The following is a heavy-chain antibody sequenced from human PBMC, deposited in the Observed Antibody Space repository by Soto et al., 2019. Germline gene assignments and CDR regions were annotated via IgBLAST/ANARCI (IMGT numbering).Heavy chain of an antibody. Sequence: ASVKVSCKASGYTFTSYGISWVRQAPGQGLEWRGWISAYNGNTNYAQKLQGRVTMTTDTSTSTAYMELRSLRSDDTAVYYCARAARSAYYDSSGYYIPRYFFDYWGQGTLVTVSS. V-gene: IGHV1-18*04. D-gene: IGHD3-22*01. CDR1: GYTFTSYG. J-gene: IGHJ4*02. CDR3: ARAARSAYYDSSGYYIPRYFFDY. CDR2: ISAYNGNT.